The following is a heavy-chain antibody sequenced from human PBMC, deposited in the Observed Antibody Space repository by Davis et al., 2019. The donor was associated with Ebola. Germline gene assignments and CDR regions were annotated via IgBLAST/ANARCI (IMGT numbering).Heavy chain of an antibody. CDR1: GGSISSGGYS. CDR3: ARHLGGQPPYNWFDP. Sequence: MPSETLSLTCAVSGGSISSGGYSWSWIRQPPGKGLEWIGSIYYSGSTYYNPSLKSRVTISVDTSKNQFSLKLSSVTAADTAVYYCARHLGGQPPYNWFDPWGQGTLVTVSS. D-gene: IGHD3-16*01. CDR2: IYYSGST. V-gene: IGHV4-30-2*03. J-gene: IGHJ5*02.